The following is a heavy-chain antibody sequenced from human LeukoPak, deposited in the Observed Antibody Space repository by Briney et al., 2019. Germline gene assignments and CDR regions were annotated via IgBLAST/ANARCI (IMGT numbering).Heavy chain of an antibody. CDR1: GFRFSNYA. CDR2: IAYDGRQQ. J-gene: IGHJ4*02. D-gene: IGHD5-18*01. CDR3: ARPPDTDLSGNDY. Sequence: GGSLRLSCAASGFRFSNYAIHRVRQGPGKGPEWVASIAYDGRQQYYAESVKGRFTLSRDNSKNTVYLQMTSLRVEDTAVYYCARPPDTDLSGNDYWGQGTLVIVSS. V-gene: IGHV3-30*04.